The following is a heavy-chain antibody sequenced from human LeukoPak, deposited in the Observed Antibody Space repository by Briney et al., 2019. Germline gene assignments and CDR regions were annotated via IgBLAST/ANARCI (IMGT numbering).Heavy chain of an antibody. CDR3: ATISLYSCGWYSRYFQH. CDR2: FDPEDGET. CDR1: GYTLTELS. D-gene: IGHD6-19*01. J-gene: IGHJ1*01. Sequence: ASVKVSCKVSGYTLTELSMHWVRQAPGKGLEWMGGFDPEDGETIYAQKFQGRVTMTEDTSTDTAYMELSSLRSEDTAVYYCATISLYSCGWYSRYFQHWGQGTLVTVSS. V-gene: IGHV1-24*01.